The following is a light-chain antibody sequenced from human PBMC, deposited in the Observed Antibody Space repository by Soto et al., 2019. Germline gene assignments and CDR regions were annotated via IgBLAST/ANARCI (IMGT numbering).Light chain of an antibody. Sequence: QSALTQPASVSGSPGQSITISCTGTSSDVGGYNYVSWYQQHPGKAPKLMIYEVTNRPSGVSNRFSGSKSGNTASLTISGLLAEDEADYYCNSYTSSSTSVFGTGTKLTVL. J-gene: IGLJ1*01. CDR3: NSYTSSSTSV. CDR1: SSDVGGYNY. V-gene: IGLV2-14*01. CDR2: EVT.